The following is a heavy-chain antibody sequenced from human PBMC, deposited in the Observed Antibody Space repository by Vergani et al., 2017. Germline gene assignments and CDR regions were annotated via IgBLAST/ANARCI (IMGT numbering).Heavy chain of an antibody. J-gene: IGHJ5*02. V-gene: IGHV3-9*01. D-gene: IGHD6-6*01. Sequence: EVQLVESGGGLVQPGRSLRLSCAASGFTFDDYAMHWVRQAPGKGLEWVSGISWNSGSIGYADSVKGRFTISRDNAKNSLYLQMNSLRAEDTALYYCAKDGAARPYISSWFDPWGQGTLVTVSS. CDR3: AKDGAARPYISSWFDP. CDR1: GFTFDDYA. CDR2: ISWNSGSI.